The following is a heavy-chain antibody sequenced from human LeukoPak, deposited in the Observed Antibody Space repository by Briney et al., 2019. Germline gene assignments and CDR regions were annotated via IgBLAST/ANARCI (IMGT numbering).Heavy chain of an antibody. V-gene: IGHV4-39*07. Sequence: SETLSLTCTVAGGSIRSSSYYWGWIRQPPGKGLEWIGSIYYSGSTNYNPPLKSRVTISVDTSKNQFSLKLSSVTAADTAVYYCARLKYYYDSSGSRAEYFQHWGQGTLVTASS. J-gene: IGHJ1*01. CDR3: ARLKYYYDSSGSRAEYFQH. CDR2: IYYSGST. CDR1: GGSIRSSSYY. D-gene: IGHD3-22*01.